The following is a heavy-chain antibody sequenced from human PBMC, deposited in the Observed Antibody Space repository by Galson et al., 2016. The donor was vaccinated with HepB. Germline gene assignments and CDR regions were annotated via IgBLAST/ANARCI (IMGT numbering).Heavy chain of an antibody. CDR3: AKVAPPYDNSGYYYFAH. Sequence: SLRLSCAASGFTYDTYALSWVRQAPGKGLEWVSSISRTGEYTYYADSVRGRFVISSDNSKNTLYLEVDRLRAEAAALYYCAKVAPPYDNSGYYYFAHWGQGTLVTVSS. CDR2: ISRTGEYT. V-gene: IGHV3-23*01. D-gene: IGHD3-22*01. J-gene: IGHJ4*02. CDR1: GFTYDTYA.